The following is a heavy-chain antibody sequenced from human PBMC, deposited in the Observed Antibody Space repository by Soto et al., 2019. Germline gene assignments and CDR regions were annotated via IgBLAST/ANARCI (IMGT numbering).Heavy chain of an antibody. CDR3: ARNSVSKKIDF. Sequence: QVQLQESGPGLVKPSQTLSLTCSVSGGSINSGGYYWTWIRQYPGKGLEWIGNIFYSGSTPYNPSLKSRLTISIDTSKTHFSLRLTSVTAADTAVYYCARNSVSKKIDFWGQGTLVTVSS. V-gene: IGHV4-31*03. J-gene: IGHJ4*02. CDR2: IFYSGST. CDR1: GGSINSGGYY. D-gene: IGHD1-26*01.